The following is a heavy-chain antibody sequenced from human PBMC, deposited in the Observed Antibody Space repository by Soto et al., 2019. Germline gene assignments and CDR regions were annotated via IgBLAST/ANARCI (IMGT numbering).Heavy chain of an antibody. D-gene: IGHD3-22*01. CDR3: ARDLYYYDSSGPSYGMDV. V-gene: IGHV1-69*06. CDR1: GGTFSSYA. Sequence: SVKVSCKASGGTFSSYAISWVRQAPGQGLEWMGGIIPIFGTANYAQKFQGRVTITADKSTSTAYMELSSLRSEDTAVYYCARDLYYYDSSGPSYGMDVWGQGTKVTVSS. J-gene: IGHJ6*02. CDR2: IIPIFGTA.